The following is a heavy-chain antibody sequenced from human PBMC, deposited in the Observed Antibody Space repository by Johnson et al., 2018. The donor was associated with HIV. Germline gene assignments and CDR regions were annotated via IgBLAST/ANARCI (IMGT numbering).Heavy chain of an antibody. CDR1: GFSISSNY. D-gene: IGHD1-1*01. CDR2: IYRAGST. V-gene: IGHV3-66*01. CDR3: ARDGTETGPDDAFEI. Sequence: EVQLVESGGGLVQPGGSLRLSCAASGFSISSNYMSWIRQAPGKGLEWVSVIYRAGSTYYADSVQDRFTISRDISKNTIYLQMNSLRAEDTAMYYCARDGTETGPDDAFEIWGQGTMVTVSS. J-gene: IGHJ3*02.